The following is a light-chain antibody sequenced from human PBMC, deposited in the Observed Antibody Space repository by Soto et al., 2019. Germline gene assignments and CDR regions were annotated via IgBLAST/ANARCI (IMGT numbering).Light chain of an antibody. V-gene: IGKV3-11*01. Sequence: ETVLTQSPATLSLSPGERATLSCRASQSVSSYLAWYQQKPGQAPRLLIYDASKRATGTPGRFSGSGSGTDFTLTISSLESEDFAVYYCQPRSNWPPSLSFGGGTKVELK. CDR2: DAS. J-gene: IGKJ4*01. CDR1: QSVSSY. CDR3: QPRSNWPPSLS.